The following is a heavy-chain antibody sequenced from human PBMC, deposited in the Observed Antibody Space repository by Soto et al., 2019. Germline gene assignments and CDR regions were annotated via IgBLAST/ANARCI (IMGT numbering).Heavy chain of an antibody. CDR1: GFSFGTFV. V-gene: IGHV3-23*01. CDR2: ITDSGYTA. J-gene: IGHJ4*02. D-gene: IGHD6-19*01. Sequence: GGSLRLSCAASGFSFGTFVMAWFRQARGGGLERVSSITDSGYTASYAETVEGRFPVSRGNSKNILNLQMNDLRVEDTATYYCAKNGQWLATPPEAWGKGT. CDR3: AKNGQWLATPPEA.